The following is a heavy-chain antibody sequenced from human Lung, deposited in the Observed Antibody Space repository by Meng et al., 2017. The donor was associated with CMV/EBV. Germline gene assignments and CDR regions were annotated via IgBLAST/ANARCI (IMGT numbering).Heavy chain of an antibody. J-gene: IGHJ4*02. CDR3: ASFPPPGKQWLVTDY. CDR1: GGSISSSNW. D-gene: IGHD6-19*01. V-gene: IGHV4-4*02. Sequence: QAQLQESGPRLVKPSGTFSPPCVVSGGSISSSNWWSWVRQPPGKGLEWIGEIYHSGSTNYNPSLKSRVTISVDKSKNQFSLKLSSVTAADTAVYYCASFPPPGKQWLVTDYWGQGTLVTVSS. CDR2: IYHSGST.